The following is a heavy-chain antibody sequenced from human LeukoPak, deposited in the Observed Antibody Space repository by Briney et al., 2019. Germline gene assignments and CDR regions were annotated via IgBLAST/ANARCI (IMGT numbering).Heavy chain of an antibody. D-gene: IGHD2-21*02. CDR3: AKVSAKLAYCGGDCHPFDY. CDR2: ISGSGGST. V-gene: IGHV3-23*01. Sequence: GGSLRLSCAASGFTFSSYAMSWVRQAPGKGLEWVSAISGSGGSTYYADSVKGRFTISIDNSKNTLYLQMNSLRAEDTAVYYCAKVSAKLAYCGGDCHPFDYWGQGTLVTVSS. CDR1: GFTFSSYA. J-gene: IGHJ4*02.